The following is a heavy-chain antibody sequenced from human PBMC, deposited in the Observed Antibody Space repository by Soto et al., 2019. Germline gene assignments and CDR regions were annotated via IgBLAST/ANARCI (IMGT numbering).Heavy chain of an antibody. V-gene: IGHV3-30*09. CDR1: GFTFSSFS. CDR3: ARTTAVAGTPEFDY. Sequence: QVQLVESGGGVVQPGRSLRLSCAASGFTFSSFSLHWVRQAPGKGLEWLALISYDGTNKYNADSVKSRFAISRDNSKNTLYLQLNSLRPEDTAVYYCARTTAVAGTPEFDYWGQGTLVTVSS. J-gene: IGHJ4*02. D-gene: IGHD6-19*01. CDR2: ISYDGTNK.